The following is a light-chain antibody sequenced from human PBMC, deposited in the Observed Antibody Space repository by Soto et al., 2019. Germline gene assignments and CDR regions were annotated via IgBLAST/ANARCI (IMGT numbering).Light chain of an antibody. CDR1: SSDVGSYNY. CDR2: DVS. CDR3: SSYTSSSTLYV. V-gene: IGLV2-14*01. Sequence: QSVLPKPASVYSVHGQSLSITRTRASSDVGSYNYVSWYQQHPGKAPKLMIYDVSNRPSGVSNRFSGSKSGNTASLTISGLQAEDEADYYCSSYTSSSTLYVFGTGTKVTVL. J-gene: IGLJ1*01.